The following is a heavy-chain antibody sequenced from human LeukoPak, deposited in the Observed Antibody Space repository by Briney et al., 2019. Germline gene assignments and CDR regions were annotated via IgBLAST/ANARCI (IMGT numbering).Heavy chain of an antibody. CDR2: ISWNSGSI. Sequence: PGGSLRLSCAASGFTFDDYAMHWVRQAPGKGLEWVSGISWNSGSIGYADSVKGRFTISRDNAKNTLYLQIDTMRAEDTAVYYCAKGATTRSTVVTYYFDNWGQGTLVTVSS. V-gene: IGHV3-9*01. D-gene: IGHD4-23*01. J-gene: IGHJ4*02. CDR3: AKGATTRSTVVTYYFDN. CDR1: GFTFDDYA.